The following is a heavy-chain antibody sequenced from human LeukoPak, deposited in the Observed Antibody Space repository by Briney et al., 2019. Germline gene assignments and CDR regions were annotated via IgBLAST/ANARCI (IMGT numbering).Heavy chain of an antibody. CDR1: GGSISSSSYY. D-gene: IGHD4-17*01. Sequence: PSETLSLTCTVSGGSISSSSYYWGWIRQPPGKGLEWIGSIYYSGSTYYSPSLKSRVTISVDTSKNQFSLKLSSVTAADTAVYYCARLSTVTTSFDHWGQGTLVTVSS. CDR3: ARLSTVTTSFDH. J-gene: IGHJ4*02. V-gene: IGHV4-39*01. CDR2: IYYSGST.